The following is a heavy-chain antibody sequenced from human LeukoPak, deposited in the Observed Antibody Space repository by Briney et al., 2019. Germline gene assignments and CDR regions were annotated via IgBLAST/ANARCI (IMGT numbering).Heavy chain of an antibody. V-gene: IGHV4-34*01. CDR1: GGSFSGYH. CDR3: ASRWFGEPSDY. D-gene: IGHD3-10*01. J-gene: IGHJ4*02. Sequence: SETLSLTCAVYGGSFSGYHWSWIRQPPGKGLEWIGEINHSGSTNYNPSLKSRVTISVDTSKNQFSLKLSSVTAADTAVYYCASRWFGEPSDYWGQGTLVTVSS. CDR2: INHSGST.